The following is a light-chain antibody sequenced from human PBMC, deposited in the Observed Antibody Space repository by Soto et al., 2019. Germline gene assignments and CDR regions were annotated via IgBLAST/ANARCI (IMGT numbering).Light chain of an antibody. J-gene: IGKJ1*01. CDR1: QSVRSN. CDR3: EQYNNWPPWT. CDR2: GVS. V-gene: IGKV3-15*01. Sequence: EIVMTQYPATLSVSPGERATLSCRASQSVRSNLAWYQQKPGQAPRLLIYGVSTRATGIPARFSGSGSETEFTLTISSLQSEDCAVYYCEQYNNWPPWTCGQGTNVEVK.